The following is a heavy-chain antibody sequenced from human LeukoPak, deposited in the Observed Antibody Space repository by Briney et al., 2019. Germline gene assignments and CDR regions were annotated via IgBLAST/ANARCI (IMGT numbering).Heavy chain of an antibody. CDR3: ANDYGLGTYSRY. Sequence: GGSLRLSCAASGFTFSSYAMSWVRQAPGKGPEWVSTISGSTSSTYYADSVKGRFTISRDNSKNTLYLQMNSLRAEDTAIYYCANDYGLGTYSRYWGQGTLVTVSS. CDR2: ISGSTSST. J-gene: IGHJ4*02. D-gene: IGHD3-10*01. V-gene: IGHV3-23*01. CDR1: GFTFSSYA.